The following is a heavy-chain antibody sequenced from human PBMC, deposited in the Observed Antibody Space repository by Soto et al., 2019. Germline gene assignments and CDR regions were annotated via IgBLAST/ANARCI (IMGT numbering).Heavy chain of an antibody. D-gene: IGHD6-19*01. J-gene: IGHJ6*01. V-gene: IGHV3-30*18. CDR3: AKDDSASSGWYGSYYYYYGMDV. Sequence: QVQLVESGGGVVQPGRSLRLSCAASGFTFSSYGMHWVRQAPGKGLEWVAVISYDGSNKYYADSVKGRFTISRDNSKNTLYLQMNSLRAEDTAVYYCAKDDSASSGWYGSYYYYYGMDVW. CDR1: GFTFSSYG. CDR2: ISYDGSNK.